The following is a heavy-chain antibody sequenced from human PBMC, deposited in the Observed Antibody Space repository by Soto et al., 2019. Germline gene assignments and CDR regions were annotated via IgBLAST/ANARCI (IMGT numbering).Heavy chain of an antibody. Sequence: GGSLRLSCAASGFTFSSYAMHWVRQAPGKGLEWVAVISYDGSNKYYADSVKGRFTISRDNSKNTLYLQMNSLRAEDTAVYYCARDLGYYDSSGYFQTHYYYYGMDVWGQGTTVTVSS. CDR1: GFTFSSYA. CDR2: ISYDGSNK. J-gene: IGHJ6*02. V-gene: IGHV3-30-3*01. D-gene: IGHD3-22*01. CDR3: ARDLGYYDSSGYFQTHYYYYGMDV.